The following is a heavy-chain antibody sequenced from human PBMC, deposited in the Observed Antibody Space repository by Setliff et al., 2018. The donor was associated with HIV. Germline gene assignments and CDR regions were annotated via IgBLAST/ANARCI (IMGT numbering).Heavy chain of an antibody. CDR2: MFYTGSA. J-gene: IGHJ4*02. CDR3: ARDETPFAFSIH. Sequence: PSETLSLTCTVSGGAFNTSSSYWGWIRQPPGKGLEWIGTMFYTGSAYYTPSLKSRVTISVDTSKNQLSLKLNSVTAADTAVYYCARDETPFAFSIHWGQGTQVTVSS. CDR1: GGAFNTSSSY. V-gene: IGHV4-39*02. D-gene: IGHD3-3*02.